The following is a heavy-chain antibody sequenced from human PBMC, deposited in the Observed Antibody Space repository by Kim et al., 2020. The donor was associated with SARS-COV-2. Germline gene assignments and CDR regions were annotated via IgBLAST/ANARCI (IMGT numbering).Heavy chain of an antibody. V-gene: IGHV3-23*01. D-gene: IGHD3-22*01. CDR2: ISGSGGST. CDR1: GFTFSSYA. CDR3: ARGDDSSGYYLSYYYYGMDV. J-gene: IGHJ6*02. Sequence: GGSLRLSCAASGFTFSSYAMSWVRQAPGKGLEWVSAISGSGGSTYYADSVKGRFTISRDNSKNTLYLQMNSLRAEDTAVYYCARGDDSSGYYLSYYYYGMDVWGQGTTVTVSS.